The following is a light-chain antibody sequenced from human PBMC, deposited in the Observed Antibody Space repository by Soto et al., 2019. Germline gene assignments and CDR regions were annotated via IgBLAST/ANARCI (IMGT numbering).Light chain of an antibody. V-gene: IGKV2-28*01. J-gene: IGKJ3*01. CDR1: KSHLHSDAYNY. CDR2: LGS. Sequence: DIVMTQSPLYLPVTPGEPASISCRSSKSHLHSDAYNYLDWYLQKPGQSPQLLIYLGSNRASGVPDRFSGSGSGTDFTLKISRVEAEDVGVYYCMQALQTPLFTFGPGTKVDLK. CDR3: MQALQTPLFT.